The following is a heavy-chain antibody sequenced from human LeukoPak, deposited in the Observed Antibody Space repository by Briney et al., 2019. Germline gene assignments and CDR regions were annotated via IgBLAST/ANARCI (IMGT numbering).Heavy chain of an antibody. Sequence: SETLSLTCTVSGGSISSYYWSWIRQPPGKGLEWIGYIYYSGSTNYNPSLKSRVTISVDTSKNQFSLKLSSVTAAHTAVSYCGSQFEPGKAAAGIPFGPWGQGNPVTVSS. CDR2: IYYSGST. V-gene: IGHV4-59*08. D-gene: IGHD6-13*01. J-gene: IGHJ5*01. CDR3: GSQFEPGKAAAGIPFGP. CDR1: GGSISSYY.